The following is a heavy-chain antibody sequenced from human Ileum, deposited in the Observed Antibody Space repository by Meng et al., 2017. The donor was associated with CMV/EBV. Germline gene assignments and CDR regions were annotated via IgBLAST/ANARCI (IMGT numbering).Heavy chain of an antibody. D-gene: IGHD2-2*01. CDR1: GFTFSSYW. J-gene: IGHJ6*02. V-gene: IGHV3-7*01. CDR2: IKQDGTEK. Sequence: GGSLRLSCAASGFTFSSYWMSWVRQAPGKGPEWVANIKQDGTEKYYVDSVKGRFTISRDNAENSLYLQMNSLRAEDTAVYYCAREDCSSTSCYLGYYYYGMDVWGQGTTVTVSS. CDR3: AREDCSSTSCYLGYYYYGMDV.